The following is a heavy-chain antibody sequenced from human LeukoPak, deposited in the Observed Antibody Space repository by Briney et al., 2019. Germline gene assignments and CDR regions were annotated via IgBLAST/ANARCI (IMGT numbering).Heavy chain of an antibody. CDR3: ASTICISTSCYPGVVDY. J-gene: IGHJ4*02. Sequence: SETLSLTCTVSCGSINSYYWSWIRQSPGKGLEWIGYIYYSGSTNYNPALRSRLTISVDTSKNQFSLKLSSVTAADTAVYYCASTICISTSCYPGVVDYWGQGTLVTVSS. CDR2: IYYSGST. CDR1: CGSINSYY. D-gene: IGHD2-2*01. V-gene: IGHV4-59*08.